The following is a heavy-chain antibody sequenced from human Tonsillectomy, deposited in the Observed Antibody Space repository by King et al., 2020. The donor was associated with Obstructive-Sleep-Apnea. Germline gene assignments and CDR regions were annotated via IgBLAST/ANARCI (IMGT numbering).Heavy chain of an antibody. CDR3: TRDLEYNVLLWFGELSGEY. D-gene: IGHD3-10*01. Sequence: EVQLVESGGGLVQPGRSLRLSCTASGFTFGDYAMSWFRQAPGKGLEWVGFIRSKAYGGTREYAASVKGRFTISRDDSKSIAYLQMNSLKTEDTAVYYCTRDLEYNVLLWFGELSGEYWVQGTLVTVSS. V-gene: IGHV3-49*03. CDR2: IRSKAYGGTR. J-gene: IGHJ4*02. CDR1: GFTFGDYA.